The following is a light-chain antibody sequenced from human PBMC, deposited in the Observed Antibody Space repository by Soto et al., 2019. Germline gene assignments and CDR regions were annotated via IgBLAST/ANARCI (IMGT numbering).Light chain of an antibody. CDR2: DAS. V-gene: IGKV3-20*01. CDR3: QQYCSSPLT. CDR1: QSVSSSF. Sequence: IGLSQSPGTVSLSTGERATLYCRASQSVSSSFLAWYQQKVGQAPRLLIYDASSRATGIPDRFSGSGSGTDFTLTISSLEPEDFAVYYCQQYCSSPLTFGQGTKVDI. J-gene: IGKJ1*01.